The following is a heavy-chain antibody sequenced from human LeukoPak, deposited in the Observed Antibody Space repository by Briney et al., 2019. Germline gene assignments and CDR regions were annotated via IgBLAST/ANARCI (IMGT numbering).Heavy chain of an antibody. CDR1: GGSISSYY. Sequence: PSETLSLTCTVSGGSISSYYWSWIRQPPGKELEWIGYIYTSGSTNYNPSLKSRVTISVDTSKNQFSLKLSSVTAADTAVYYCARHTRYSTAVHYYYYMDVWGKGTTVTVSS. J-gene: IGHJ6*03. V-gene: IGHV4-4*09. CDR3: ARHTRYSTAVHYYYYMDV. CDR2: IYTSGST. D-gene: IGHD1-26*01.